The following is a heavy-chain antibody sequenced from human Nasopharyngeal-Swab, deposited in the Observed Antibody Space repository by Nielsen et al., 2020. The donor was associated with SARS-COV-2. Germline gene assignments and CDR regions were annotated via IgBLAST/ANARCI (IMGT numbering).Heavy chain of an antibody. J-gene: IGHJ5*02. CDR3: ARDGYGGHRFDP. V-gene: IGHV4-31*03. CDR2: IYYSRST. D-gene: IGHD4-23*01. Sequence: SEILSLTCTVSDGSISSSSYYWSWIRQHPGKGLEWIGYIYYSRSTYYNPSLKSRVTISVDTSKNQFSLKLSSVTAADTAVYYCARDGYGGHRFDPWGQGTLVTVSS. CDR1: DGSISSSSYY.